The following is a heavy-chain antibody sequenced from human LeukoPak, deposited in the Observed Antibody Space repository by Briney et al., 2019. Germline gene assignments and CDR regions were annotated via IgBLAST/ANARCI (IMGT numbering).Heavy chain of an antibody. J-gene: IGHJ4*02. Sequence: PGGSLRLSCAASGFSFSNAWMTWVRQAPGKGLEWVSAISGSGGSTYYADSVKGRFTISRDNSKNTLYLQMNSLRAEDTAVYYCAKEGGQMVHFDYWGQGTLVTVSS. V-gene: IGHV3-23*01. CDR1: GFSFSNAW. D-gene: IGHD1-1*01. CDR3: AKEGGQMVHFDY. CDR2: ISGSGGST.